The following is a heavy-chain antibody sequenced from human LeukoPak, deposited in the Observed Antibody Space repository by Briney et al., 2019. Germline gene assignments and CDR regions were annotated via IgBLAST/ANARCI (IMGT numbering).Heavy chain of an antibody. J-gene: IGHJ5*02. CDR3: ARVGNPLVTVFTWFDP. Sequence: SETLSLTCTVSGGSISSSSYYWGWIRQPPGKGLEWIGTIYYSGSTYYNPSLKSRVTISVDTSKNQFSLKLSSVTAADTAVYYCARVGNPLVTVFTWFDPWGQGTLVTVSS. CDR2: IYYSGST. V-gene: IGHV4-39*07. D-gene: IGHD1-14*01. CDR1: GGSISSSSYY.